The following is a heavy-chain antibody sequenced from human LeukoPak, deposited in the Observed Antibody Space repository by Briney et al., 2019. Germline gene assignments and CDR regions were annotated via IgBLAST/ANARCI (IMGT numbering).Heavy chain of an antibody. J-gene: IGHJ4*02. V-gene: IGHV1-18*01. CDR1: GYSFTNYV. Sequence: EASVKVSCKASGYSFTNYVINWVRQVPGQGLEWIGWISPYNGNTDYAQKLQGRVTLTTDTSTSTAYMELRRLRSNATAVYYCARPGTSWYTTYYFDSWGQGTLVTVSS. CDR3: ARPGTSWYTTYYFDS. CDR2: ISPYNGNT. D-gene: IGHD6-13*01.